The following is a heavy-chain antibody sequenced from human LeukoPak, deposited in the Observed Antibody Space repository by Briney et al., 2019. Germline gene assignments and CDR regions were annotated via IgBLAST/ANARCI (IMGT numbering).Heavy chain of an antibody. Sequence: ASVKVSCKASGYTFTSYGISWVRQAPGQGLEWMGWISAYNGNTNYAQKLQGRDTMTTDTSTSTAYMELRSLRSDDTAVYYCARDQRAVAGPPFDYWGQGTLVTVSS. J-gene: IGHJ4*02. D-gene: IGHD6-19*01. CDR1: GYTFTSYG. CDR2: ISAYNGNT. V-gene: IGHV1-18*01. CDR3: ARDQRAVAGPPFDY.